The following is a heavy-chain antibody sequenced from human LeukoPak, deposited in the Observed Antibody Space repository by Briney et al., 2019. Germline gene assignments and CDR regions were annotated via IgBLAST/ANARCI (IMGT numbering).Heavy chain of an antibody. Sequence: SETLSLTCTVSGGSISSYYWSWIRQPPGKGLEWIGYIYYSGSTNYNPSLKSRVTISVDTSKNQFSLKLSSVTAADTAVYYCARHYDPQPFDVFDVWGQGTMVTVSS. D-gene: IGHD3-3*01. V-gene: IGHV4-59*01. CDR3: ARHYDPQPFDVFDV. J-gene: IGHJ3*01. CDR2: IYYSGST. CDR1: GGSISSYY.